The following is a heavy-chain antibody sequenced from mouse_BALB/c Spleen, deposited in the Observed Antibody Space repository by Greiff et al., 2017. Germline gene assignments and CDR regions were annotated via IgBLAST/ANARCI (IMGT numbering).Heavy chain of an antibody. J-gene: IGHJ4*01. Sequence: VMLVESGPGLVAPSQSLSITCTVSGFSLTSYGVHWVRQPPGKGLEWLGVIWAGGSTNYNSALMSRLSISKDNSKSQVFLKMNSLQTDDTAMYYCARGIYYGYDYAMDYWGQGTSVTVSS. CDR1: GFSLTSYG. CDR2: IWAGGST. CDR3: ARGIYYGYDYAMDY. V-gene: IGHV2-9*02. D-gene: IGHD2-2*01.